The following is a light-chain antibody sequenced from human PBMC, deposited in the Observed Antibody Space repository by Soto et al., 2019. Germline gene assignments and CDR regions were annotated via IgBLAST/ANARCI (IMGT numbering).Light chain of an antibody. J-gene: IGLJ3*02. CDR2: EVS. CDR1: SSDVGDYNY. Sequence: QSALTQPASVSGSPGQSITISCTGTSSDVGDYNYVSWYQHHPGKAPKLMIYEVSNRPSGVSNRFSGSKSGNTASLTISGLQAEDEAYYYCSSYTSSNPWVFGGGTKLTVL. V-gene: IGLV2-14*01. CDR3: SSYTSSNPWV.